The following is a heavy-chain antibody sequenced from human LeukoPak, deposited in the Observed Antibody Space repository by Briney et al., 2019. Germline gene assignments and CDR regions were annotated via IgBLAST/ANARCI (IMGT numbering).Heavy chain of an antibody. V-gene: IGHV1-2*02. CDR3: ARADIVVVPAAQAGDWFDP. D-gene: IGHD2-2*01. Sequence: ASVKVSCKASGYTFTGYYMHWVRQAPGQGLEWMGWINPNSGGTNYAQKFQGRVTMTRDTSISTAYMELRRLRSDDTAVYYCARADIVVVPAAQAGDWFDPWGQGTLVTVSS. CDR1: GYTFTGYY. CDR2: INPNSGGT. J-gene: IGHJ5*02.